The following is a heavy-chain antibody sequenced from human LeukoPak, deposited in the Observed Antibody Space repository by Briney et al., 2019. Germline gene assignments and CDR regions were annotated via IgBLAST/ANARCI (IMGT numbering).Heavy chain of an antibody. J-gene: IGHJ4*02. V-gene: IGHV3-21*01. Sequence: PGGSLRLSCAASGFTFSSYSMNWVRQAPGKGLEWVSSISSSSSYIYYADSVKGRFTISRDNAKNSLYLQMNSLRAEDTAVYYCARRRGSGWYDRDYWGQGTLVTVSS. CDR3: ARRRGSGWYDRDY. D-gene: IGHD6-19*01. CDR1: GFTFSSYS. CDR2: ISSSSSYI.